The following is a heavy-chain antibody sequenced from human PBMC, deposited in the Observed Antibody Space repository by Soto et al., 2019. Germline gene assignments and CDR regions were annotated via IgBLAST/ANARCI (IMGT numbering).Heavy chain of an antibody. V-gene: IGHV4-59*01. J-gene: IGHJ4*02. CDR1: GGSMIAYY. Sequence: KPSETLSLTCTVSGGSMIAYYWNWMRQPPGKGLQWIGYTYYSGSTTYNPSLKSRVTISVDSSKNQFSLKLDSVTPVDTAVYYCARVRGTAGKRYFDYWGPGTLVTVSS. D-gene: IGHD6-13*01. CDR3: ARVRGTAGKRYFDY. CDR2: TYYSGST.